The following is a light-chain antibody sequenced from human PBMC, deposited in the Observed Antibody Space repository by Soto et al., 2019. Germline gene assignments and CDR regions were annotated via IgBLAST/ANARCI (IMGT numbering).Light chain of an antibody. CDR3: QQYGNSRWT. CDR1: QSVSSSY. J-gene: IGKJ1*01. CDR2: GTS. V-gene: IGKV3-20*01. Sequence: EIVLTQSPDTLSLSPGERATLSCRASQSVSSSYLAWYQQTPCQAPRLLIYGTSNRATGIPDRFSGSGSGTDFTLTISRLEPEDFAVYYCQQYGNSRWTFGQGTKVDIK.